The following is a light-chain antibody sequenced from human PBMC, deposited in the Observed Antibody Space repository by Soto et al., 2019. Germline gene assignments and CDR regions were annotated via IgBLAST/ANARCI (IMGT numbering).Light chain of an antibody. CDR2: DVS. V-gene: IGLV2-14*03. CDR1: SSDLGGYNY. Sequence: QSALTQPASVSGSPGQSITISCTRTSSDLGGYNYVSWYQHHPGKAPKLMIYDVSYRPSGVSNRFSGSKSGNTASLTISGLQAEDEADYYCTSYTSNNTVFGTGTKLTVL. CDR3: TSYTSNNTV. J-gene: IGLJ1*01.